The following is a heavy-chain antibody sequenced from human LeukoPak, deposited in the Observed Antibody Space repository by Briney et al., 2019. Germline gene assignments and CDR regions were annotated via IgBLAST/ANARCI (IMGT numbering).Heavy chain of an antibody. V-gene: IGHV3-11*04. D-gene: IGHD4-23*01. Sequence: GGSLRLSCAASGFTFSDYYMSWIRQAPGKGLEWVSYISSSGSTIYYADSVKGRSTISRDNAKNSLYLQMNSLRAEDTAVYYCARDGRTTVVTWANDYWGQGTLVTVSS. CDR3: ARDGRTTVVTWANDY. CDR1: GFTFSDYY. CDR2: ISSSGSTI. J-gene: IGHJ4*02.